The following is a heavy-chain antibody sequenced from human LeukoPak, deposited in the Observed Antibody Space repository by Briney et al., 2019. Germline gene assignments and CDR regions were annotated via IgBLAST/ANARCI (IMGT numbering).Heavy chain of an antibody. Sequence: SVKVSCKASGGTFSSYTISWVRQAPGQGLEWMGRIIPILGIANYAQKFQGRVTITADKSTSTAYMELSSLRSEDTAVYYCLSYCGGDCPNWFDPWGQGTLVTVSS. J-gene: IGHJ5*02. V-gene: IGHV1-69*02. CDR1: GGTFSSYT. CDR3: LSYCGGDCPNWFDP. CDR2: IIPILGIA. D-gene: IGHD2-21*01.